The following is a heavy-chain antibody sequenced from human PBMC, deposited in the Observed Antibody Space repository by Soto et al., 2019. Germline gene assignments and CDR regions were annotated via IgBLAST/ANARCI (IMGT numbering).Heavy chain of an antibody. CDR3: ARDVTTGVTIFGVVTHNWFDP. Sequence: QPGGSLRLSCAASGFTFSSYWMSWVRQAPGKGLEWVANIKQDGSEKYYVDSVKGRFTISRDNAKNSLYLQMNSLRAEDTAVYYCARDVTTGVTIFGVVTHNWFDPWGQGTLVTVSS. CDR2: IKQDGSEK. J-gene: IGHJ5*02. D-gene: IGHD3-3*01. CDR1: GFTFSSYW. V-gene: IGHV3-7*01.